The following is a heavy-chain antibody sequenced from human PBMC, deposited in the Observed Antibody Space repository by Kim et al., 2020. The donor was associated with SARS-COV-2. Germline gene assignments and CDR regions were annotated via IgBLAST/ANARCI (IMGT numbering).Heavy chain of an antibody. CDR1: GFTFTGYA. Sequence: GGSLRLSCTTSGFTFTGYAMSWVRQAPGKGLEWVSSIDGSDGTTYYVDSVKGRFTISRDNSKNTLYLQMSNLRADDTAVYYCMKGGWGWIWDHWGKGT. J-gene: IGHJ4*02. CDR3: MKGGWGWIWDH. CDR2: IDGSDGTT. D-gene: IGHD2-2*03. V-gene: IGHV3-23*01.